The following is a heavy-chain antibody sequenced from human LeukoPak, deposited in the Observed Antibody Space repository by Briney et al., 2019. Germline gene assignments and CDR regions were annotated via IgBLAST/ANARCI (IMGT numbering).Heavy chain of an antibody. CDR2: INHSGST. J-gene: IGHJ4*02. Sequence: SETLSLTCTVSGGSVSSGYYWSWIRQPPGKGLEWIGEINHSGSTNYNPSLKSRVTISVDTSKNQFSLKPSSVTAADTAVYYCARNSHPRRALGFDYWGQGTLVTVSS. V-gene: IGHV4-34*01. CDR1: GGSVSSGYY. CDR3: ARNSHPRRALGFDY. D-gene: IGHD7-27*01.